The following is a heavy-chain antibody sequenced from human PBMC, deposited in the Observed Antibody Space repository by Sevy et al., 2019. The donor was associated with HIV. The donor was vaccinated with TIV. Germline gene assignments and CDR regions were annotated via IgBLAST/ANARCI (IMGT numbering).Heavy chain of an antibody. CDR1: GFTFNRFP. D-gene: IGHD3-9*01. CDR2: ITGSGSET. V-gene: IGHV3-23*01. J-gene: IGHJ4*02. CDR3: ASEISDWFSD. Sequence: GGSLRLSCAASGFTFNRFPMSWARQAPGKGLEWLSTITGSGSETYYADSMRGRFTISRDNSRNTLYLQMNTLTVEDTAIYYCASEISDWFSDWGQGILVTVSS.